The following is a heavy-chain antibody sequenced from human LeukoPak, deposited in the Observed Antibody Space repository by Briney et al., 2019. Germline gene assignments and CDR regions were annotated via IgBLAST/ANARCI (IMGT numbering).Heavy chain of an antibody. J-gene: IGHJ3*02. D-gene: IGHD3-22*01. CDR2: INHSGST. CDR1: GGSFSGYY. Sequence: SETLSLTCAVYGGSFSGYYWSWIRQPPGKGLEWIGEINHSGSTNYNPSLKSRVTISVDTSKNQFSLKLSSVTAADTAVYYCARAEVNYDILDAFDIWGQGTMVTVSS. V-gene: IGHV4-34*01. CDR3: ARAEVNYDILDAFDI.